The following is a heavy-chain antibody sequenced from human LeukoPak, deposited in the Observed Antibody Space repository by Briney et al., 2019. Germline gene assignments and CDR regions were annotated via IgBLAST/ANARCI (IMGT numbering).Heavy chain of an antibody. CDR1: GGSISSHY. CDR2: IYYSGST. D-gene: IGHD6-13*01. J-gene: IGHJ4*02. V-gene: IGHV4-59*11. CDR3: ARAGSWYESALDY. Sequence: SETLSLTCTVSGGSISSHYWSWIRQPPGKGLEWIGYIYYSGSTNYNPSLKSRVTISVDTSKSQFSLKLSSVTAADTAVYYCARAGSWYESALDYWGQGTLVTVSS.